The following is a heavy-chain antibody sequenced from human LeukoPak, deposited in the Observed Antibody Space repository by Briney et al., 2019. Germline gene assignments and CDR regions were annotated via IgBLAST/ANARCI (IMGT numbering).Heavy chain of an antibody. CDR3: AKKMTITGWLYYFDY. V-gene: IGHV3-23*01. Sequence: GGSLGLSCAVSGFTLSSCAMSWVRQAPGRGPEWVSAISDSGDSTYYADSVKGRFTVSRDNSKNTLYLQMNSLRAEDTAVYYCAKKMTITGWLYYFDYWGQGTLVTVSS. J-gene: IGHJ4*02. D-gene: IGHD5-24*01. CDR2: ISDSGDST. CDR1: GFTLSSCA.